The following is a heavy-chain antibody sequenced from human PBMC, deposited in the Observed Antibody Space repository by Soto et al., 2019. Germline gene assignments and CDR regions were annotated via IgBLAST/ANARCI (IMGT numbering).Heavy chain of an antibody. CDR1: GGSISSYY. Sequence: SETLSLTCTVSGGSISSYYWSWIRQPPGKGLEWIGYIYYSGSTNYNPSLKSRVTISVDTSKNQFSLKLSSVTAADTAVYYCARDNGYSYGYTLDHWGRGTLVTVS. CDR3: ARDNGYSYGYTLDH. V-gene: IGHV4-59*01. CDR2: IYYSGST. D-gene: IGHD5-18*01. J-gene: IGHJ4*02.